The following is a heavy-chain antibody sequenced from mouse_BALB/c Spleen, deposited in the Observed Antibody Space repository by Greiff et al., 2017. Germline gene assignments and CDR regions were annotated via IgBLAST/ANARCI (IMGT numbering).Heavy chain of an antibody. V-gene: IGHV5-17*02. D-gene: IGHD2-14*01. Sequence: EVMLVESGGGLVQPGGSRKLSCAASGFTFSSFGMHWVRQAPEKGLEWVAYISSGSSTIYYADTVKGRFTISRDNPKNTLFLQMTILRSEDTAMYYCARTEVRDYSMDYWGQGTSVTVSS. CDR3: ARTEVRDYSMDY. J-gene: IGHJ4*01. CDR1: GFTFSSFG. CDR2: ISSGSSTI.